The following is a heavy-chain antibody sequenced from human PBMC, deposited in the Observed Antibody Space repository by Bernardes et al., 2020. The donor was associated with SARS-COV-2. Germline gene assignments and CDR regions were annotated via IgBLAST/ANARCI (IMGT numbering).Heavy chain of an antibody. Sequence: VGSLRLSCAASGFTFSSYSMNWVRQAPGKGLEWVSSISSSSRYIYYADSVKGRFTISRDNAKNSLYLQMNSLRAEDTAVYYCARDFSHQWLAYNWFDPWGQGTLVTVSS. CDR1: GFTFSSYS. CDR3: ARDFSHQWLAYNWFDP. D-gene: IGHD6-19*01. J-gene: IGHJ5*02. V-gene: IGHV3-21*01. CDR2: ISSSSRYI.